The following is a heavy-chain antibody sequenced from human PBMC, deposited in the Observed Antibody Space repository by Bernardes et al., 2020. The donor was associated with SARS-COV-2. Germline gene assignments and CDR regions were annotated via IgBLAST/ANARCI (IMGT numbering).Heavy chain of an antibody. D-gene: IGHD4-17*01. CDR2: MYYDGSI. CDR3: ARGPGDYGALEYGLDV. CDR1: GGCISSSY. J-gene: IGHJ6*02. Sequence: SETLYLTCTVSGGCISSSYWSWMRQPPGKGLEWIGHMYYDGSIKYNPSLRSRVTILADTSKNQFSLKLSSVTAADTAVYYCARGPGDYGALEYGLDVWGQGTTVTVSS. V-gene: IGHV4-59*01.